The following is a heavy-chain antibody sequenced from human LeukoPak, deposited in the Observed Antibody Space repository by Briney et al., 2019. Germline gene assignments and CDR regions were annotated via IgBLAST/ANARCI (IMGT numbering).Heavy chain of an antibody. V-gene: IGHV1-2*06. CDR1: GYTFTGYY. CDR3: AGGVLHGGGNWFDP. CDR2: IDPNSGGT. J-gene: IGHJ5*02. Sequence: ASVKVSCXTSGYTFTGYYMHWLRQAPGQGLEWMGRIDPNSGGTYYAQKFQGRVTMTRDTSISTSYMELTSLISDDTAVYYCAGGVLHGGGNWFDPWGQGTLVTVSS. D-gene: IGHD3-16*01.